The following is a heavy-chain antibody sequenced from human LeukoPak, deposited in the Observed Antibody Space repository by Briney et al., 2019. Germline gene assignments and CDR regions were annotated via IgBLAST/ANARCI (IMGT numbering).Heavy chain of an antibody. CDR2: INTNTGNP. Sequence: ASVKVSCKASGYTFTSYAMNWVRQAPGQGLEWMGWINTNTGNPTYAQGFTGRFVFSLDTSVSTAYLQISSLKAEDTAVYYCARWHSSGWYLSDYYYYMDVWGKGTTVTVSS. CDR3: ARWHSSGWYLSDYYYYMDV. V-gene: IGHV7-4-1*02. CDR1: GYTFTSYA. D-gene: IGHD6-19*01. J-gene: IGHJ6*03.